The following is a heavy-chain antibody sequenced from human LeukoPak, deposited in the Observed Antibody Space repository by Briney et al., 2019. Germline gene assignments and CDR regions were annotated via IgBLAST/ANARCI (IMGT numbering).Heavy chain of an antibody. V-gene: IGHV3-23*01. D-gene: IGHD6-19*01. CDR3: AKELCSSGWYDY. J-gene: IGHJ4*02. CDR2: ISGSGCST. Sequence: GGSLRLSCAASGFTFSSYAMRWVRQAPGKGLEGVSAISGSGCSTYYADSVKGRFTISRDNSKNTLYLQINSLRAEDTAVYYCAKELCSSGWYDYWGQGTLVTVSS. CDR1: GFTFSSYA.